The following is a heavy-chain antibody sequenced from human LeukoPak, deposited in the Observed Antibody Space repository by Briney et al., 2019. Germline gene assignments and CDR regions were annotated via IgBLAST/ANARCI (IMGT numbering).Heavy chain of an antibody. CDR1: GGSIGSSF. CDR3: ARDRSGTYYTFDV. D-gene: IGHD1-26*01. CDR2: ISYSGRT. J-gene: IGHJ3*01. V-gene: IGHV4-59*13. Sequence: KPSETLSLTCSVSGGSIGSSFWNWIRLSPGKGLEWIGYISYSGRTNYSPSLKSRATISIDTSKNQLSLTLSSVTAADTALYYCARDRSGTYYTFDVWGQGTMVTVSA.